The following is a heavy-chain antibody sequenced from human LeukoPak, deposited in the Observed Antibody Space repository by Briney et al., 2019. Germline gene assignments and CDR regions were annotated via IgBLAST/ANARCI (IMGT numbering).Heavy chain of an antibody. V-gene: IGHV4-34*01. CDR1: GGSFSGYY. J-gene: IGHJ4*02. CDR2: INHSGST. CDR3: ATNGDYDNY. D-gene: IGHD4-17*01. Sequence: SETLSLTCAVYGGSFSGYYWSWIRQPPGKGLEWIGEINHSGSTNYNPSLKSRVTISVDTSKNQFSLKLSSVTAADTAVYYCATNGDYDNYWSQGTLVTVSS.